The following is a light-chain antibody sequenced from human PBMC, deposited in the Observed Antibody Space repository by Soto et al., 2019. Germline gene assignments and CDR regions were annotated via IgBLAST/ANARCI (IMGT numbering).Light chain of an antibody. V-gene: IGKV1-9*01. CDR2: DAS. CDR3: QQLNTHSS. CDR1: QGINTY. J-gene: IGKJ4*01. Sequence: DIQLTHSPSFLSASVGGRFAITCRASQGINTYLAWYQQKLGKAPKVLIYDASKLHSGVPSRLSGSASGTEFPLTISRMPPEDSATYFCQQLNTHSSFGGGTKVDIK.